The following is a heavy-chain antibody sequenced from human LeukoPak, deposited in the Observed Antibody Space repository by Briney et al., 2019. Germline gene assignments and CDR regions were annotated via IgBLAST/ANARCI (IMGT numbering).Heavy chain of an antibody. CDR3: TRIIVEVPGISDYCDP. D-gene: IGHD2-2*01. CDR1: GFTFSGYW. CDR2: INTDGSST. Sequence: GGSLRLSCAASGFTFSGYWMNWVRHAPGKGLEWVSRINTDGSSTTYAESVKGRFAISRDNARNTLYLQMNSLRAEDTAVYYCTRIIVEVPGISDYCDPWGQGTLVTVSS. V-gene: IGHV3-74*01. J-gene: IGHJ5*02.